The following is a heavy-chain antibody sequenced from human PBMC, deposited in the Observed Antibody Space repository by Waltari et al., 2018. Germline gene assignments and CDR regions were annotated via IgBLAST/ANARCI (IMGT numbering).Heavy chain of an antibody. Sequence: QVQLQESGPGLVKPSETLSLTCAVSGYSISSGYYWGWIRQPPGKGLEWIGSIYHSGSTYYNPSLKRRVTISVDTSKNQFSLKLSSVTAADTAVYYCARTTYSSGWYLDYWGQGTLVTVSS. CDR3: ARTTYSSGWYLDY. CDR1: GYSISSGYY. V-gene: IGHV4-38-2*01. D-gene: IGHD6-19*01. CDR2: IYHSGST. J-gene: IGHJ4*02.